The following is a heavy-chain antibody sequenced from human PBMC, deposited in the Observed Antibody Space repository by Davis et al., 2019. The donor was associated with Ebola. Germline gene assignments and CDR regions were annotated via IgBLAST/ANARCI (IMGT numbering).Heavy chain of an antibody. CDR1: GFTFSSYA. Sequence: GGSLRLSCAASGFTFSSYAMHWVRQAPGKGLEWVAVISYDGSNKYYADSVKGRFTISRDNSKNTLYLQMNSLRAEDTAVYYCARDLYSSSWFDYWGQGTLVTVSS. J-gene: IGHJ4*02. CDR3: ARDLYSSSWFDY. V-gene: IGHV3-30-3*01. CDR2: ISYDGSNK. D-gene: IGHD6-13*01.